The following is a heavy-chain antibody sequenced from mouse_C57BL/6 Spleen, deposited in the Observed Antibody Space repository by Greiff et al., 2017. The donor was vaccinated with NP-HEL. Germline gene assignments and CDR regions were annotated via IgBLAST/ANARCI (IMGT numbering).Heavy chain of an antibody. CDR2: INPGSGGT. D-gene: IGHD2-10*01. V-gene: IGHV1-54*01. CDR1: GYAFTNYL. CDR3: AREGSYYGNSAWFAY. J-gene: IGHJ3*01. Sequence: VQLQQSGAELVRPGTSVKVSCKASGYAFTNYLIEWVKQRPGQGLEWIGVINPGSGGTNYNEKFKGKATLTADKSSSTAYMQLSSLTSDDSAVYFCAREGSYYGNSAWFAYWGQGTLVTVSA.